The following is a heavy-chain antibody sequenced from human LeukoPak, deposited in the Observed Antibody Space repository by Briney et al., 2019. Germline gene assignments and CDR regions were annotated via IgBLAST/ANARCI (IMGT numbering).Heavy chain of an antibody. D-gene: IGHD2/OR15-2a*01. J-gene: IGHJ4*02. Sequence: PGGSLRLSCAASGFTFSSYAMNWVRQAPGKGLEWVSVIYSGGSTYYADSVKGRFTISRDNSKNTLYLQMNSLRAEDTAVYYCARQFYTNDYWGQGTLVTVSS. CDR3: ARQFYTNDY. CDR1: GFTFSSYA. V-gene: IGHV3-66*04. CDR2: IYSGGST.